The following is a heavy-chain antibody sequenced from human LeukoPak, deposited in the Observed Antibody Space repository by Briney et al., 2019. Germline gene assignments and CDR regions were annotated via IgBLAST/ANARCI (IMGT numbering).Heavy chain of an antibody. CDR2: TYYRSKWYN. D-gene: IGHD6-13*01. CDR3: ARGSSSNSWYFDY. J-gene: IGHJ4*02. Sequence: SQTLSLTCAISGDSVSSNSATWTWIRQSPSRGLEWLGRTYYRSKWYNDYAVSVKSRITINPATSKNQFSLQLSSVTPEDTAVYYCARGSSSNSWYFDYWGQGTLVTVSS. CDR1: GDSVSSNSAT. V-gene: IGHV6-1*01.